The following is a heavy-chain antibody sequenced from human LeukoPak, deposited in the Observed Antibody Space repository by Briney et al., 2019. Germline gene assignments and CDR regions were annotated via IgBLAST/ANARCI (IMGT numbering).Heavy chain of an antibody. V-gene: IGHV3-30*02. CDR2: IRYDGSNK. CDR1: GFTFSSYG. D-gene: IGHD6-19*01. Sequence: GGSLRLSCAASGFTFSSYGMHWVRQAPGKGLEWVAFIRYDGSNKYYADSVKGRFTISRDNSENTLYLQMNSLRPEDTAVYYCARAAAVTGAFRDNWFDPWGQGSLVTVSS. CDR3: ARAAAVTGAFRDNWFDP. J-gene: IGHJ5*02.